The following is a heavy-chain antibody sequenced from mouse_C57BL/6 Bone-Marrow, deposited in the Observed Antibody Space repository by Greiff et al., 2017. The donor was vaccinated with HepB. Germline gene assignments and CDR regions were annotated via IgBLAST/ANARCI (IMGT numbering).Heavy chain of an antibody. J-gene: IGHJ2*01. Sequence: QVQLQQSGPGLVAPSQSLSITCTVSGFSLTSYAISWVRQPPGKGLEWLGVIWTGGGTNYNSALKSRLSISKDNSKSQVFLKMNSLQTDDTARYYCARNHYYGSYYFDYWGQGTTLTVSS. CDR2: IWTGGGT. CDR1: GFSLTSYA. V-gene: IGHV2-9-1*01. D-gene: IGHD1-1*01. CDR3: ARNHYYGSYYFDY.